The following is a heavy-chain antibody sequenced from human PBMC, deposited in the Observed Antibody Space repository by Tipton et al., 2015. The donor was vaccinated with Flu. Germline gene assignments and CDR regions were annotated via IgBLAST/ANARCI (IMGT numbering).Heavy chain of an antibody. J-gene: IGHJ6*02. V-gene: IGHV4-38-2*02. CDR3: ARARAPYYSYAMDV. Sequence: TLSLTCTVSGYSISSDYYWGWIRQPPGKGLEWIGNIFHTGNTYYNPSLKSRVTISVDTSKNRFSLKLTSVTAADTAVYYCARARAPYYSYAMDVWGQGTMVTVSS. CDR1: GYSISSDYY. CDR2: IFHTGNT.